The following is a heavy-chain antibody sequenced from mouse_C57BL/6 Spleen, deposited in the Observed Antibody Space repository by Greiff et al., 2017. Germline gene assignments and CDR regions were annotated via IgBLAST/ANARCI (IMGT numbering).Heavy chain of an antibody. J-gene: IGHJ4*01. Sequence: QVQLQQSGAELVRPGASVKLSCKASGYTFTDYYINWVKQRPGQGLEWIARIYPGSGNTYYNEKFKGKATLTAEKSSSTAYMQLSSLTSEDSAVYFCARGLELGYAMDYWGQGTSVTVSS. CDR3: ARGLELGYAMDY. CDR2: IYPGSGNT. V-gene: IGHV1-76*01. CDR1: GYTFTDYY. D-gene: IGHD3-3*01.